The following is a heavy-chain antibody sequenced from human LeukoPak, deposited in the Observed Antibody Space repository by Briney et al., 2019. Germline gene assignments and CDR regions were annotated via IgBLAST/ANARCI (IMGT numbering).Heavy chain of an antibody. D-gene: IGHD6-19*01. Sequence: KTGGSLRLSCAASGFTFSDYYMSWIRQAPGKGLEWVSYISSSGSTIYYADSVKGRFTISRDNAKNSLYLQMNSLRAEDTAVYYCAKPLILTIAVAEVWGQGTLVTVS. V-gene: IGHV3-11*01. J-gene: IGHJ1*01. CDR2: ISSSGSTI. CDR1: GFTFSDYY. CDR3: AKPLILTIAVAEV.